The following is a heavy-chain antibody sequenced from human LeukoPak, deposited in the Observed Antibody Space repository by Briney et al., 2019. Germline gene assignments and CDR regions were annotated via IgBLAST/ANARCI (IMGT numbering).Heavy chain of an antibody. V-gene: IGHV3-53*01. CDR1: GFTVSSNY. Sequence: GGSLRLSCAASGFTVSSNYMSSVRQAPGKGLEWVSVIYSGGTTYYADSVKGRFTISRDNSKNTLYLQMNSLRAEDTAVHYCARERGYDSSGYLTNPGVSWFDPWGQGTLVTVSS. D-gene: IGHD3-22*01. J-gene: IGHJ5*02. CDR3: ARERGYDSSGYLTNPGVSWFDP. CDR2: IYSGGTT.